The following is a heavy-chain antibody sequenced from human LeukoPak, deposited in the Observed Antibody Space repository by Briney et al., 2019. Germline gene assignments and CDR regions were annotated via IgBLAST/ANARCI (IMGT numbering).Heavy chain of an antibody. D-gene: IGHD6-19*01. CDR1: GDSVSINSVA. CDR3: AREGYTNGWYQWFDP. J-gene: IGHJ5*02. Sequence: SQTLSLTCVISGDSVSINSVAWSWIRQSPSRGLEWLGRTYFKSKWYNHYAGSVKGRITINPDTSNNEFSLQLKSVTPEDAAVYHCAREGYTNGWYQWFDPWGQGTLVTVSS. V-gene: IGHV6-1*01. CDR2: TYFKSKWYN.